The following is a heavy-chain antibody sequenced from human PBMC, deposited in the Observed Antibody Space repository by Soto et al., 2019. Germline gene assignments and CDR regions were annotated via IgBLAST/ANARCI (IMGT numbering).Heavy chain of an antibody. CDR2: ISGSGGGT. Sequence: GGSLRLSCAASGFTFSDYVMNWVRQAPGKGLEWVSSISGSGGGTYYADSVKGRFTISRDNSKKTLYLQMNSLRAEDTAIYYTYGSGYWGQGTLVTVSS. CDR3: YGSGY. CDR1: GFTFSDYV. J-gene: IGHJ4*02. V-gene: IGHV3-23*01. D-gene: IGHD3-10*01.